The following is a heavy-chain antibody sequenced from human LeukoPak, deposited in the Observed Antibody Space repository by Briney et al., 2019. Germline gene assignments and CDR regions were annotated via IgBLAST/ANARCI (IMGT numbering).Heavy chain of an antibody. CDR1: GGSIITTNYY. D-gene: IGHD2-2*01. CDR3: ARTRRVGSSINYLDY. V-gene: IGHV4-39*07. CDR2: IYHSGST. J-gene: IGHJ4*02. Sequence: SGTLSLTCTASGGSIITTNYYWGWIRQPPGKGLEWIGEIYHSGSTNYNPSLKSRVTISVDKSKNQFSLKLSSVTAADTAVYYCARTRRVGSSINYLDYWGQGTLVTVSS.